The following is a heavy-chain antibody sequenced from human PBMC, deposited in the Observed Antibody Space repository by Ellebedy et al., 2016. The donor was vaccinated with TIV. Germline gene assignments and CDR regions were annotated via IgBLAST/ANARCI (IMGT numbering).Heavy chain of an antibody. CDR3: ARVVWFGAVGDY. CDR2: ISSSSTTI. J-gene: IGHJ4*02. CDR1: GFTFSSYS. D-gene: IGHD3-10*01. V-gene: IGHV3-48*02. Sequence: PGGSLRLSCAASGFTFSSYSMNWIRQAPGKGLEWVSYISSSSTTINYADSVKGRFTISRDNAKNSLYLQMKSLRDEDTAVYYCARVVWFGAVGDYWGQGTLVTVSS.